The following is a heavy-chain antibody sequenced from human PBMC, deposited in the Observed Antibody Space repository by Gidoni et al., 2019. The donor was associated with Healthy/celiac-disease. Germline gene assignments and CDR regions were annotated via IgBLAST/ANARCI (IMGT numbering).Heavy chain of an antibody. CDR2: ISGSCGST. J-gene: IGHJ3*02. V-gene: IGHV3-23*01. CDR3: AKTRYYYGKPDAFDI. CDR1: GFTFSSYA. D-gene: IGHD3-10*01. Sequence: EVQLLASGGGLVHPGGSLRLSCAASGFTFSSYAMSWVRQAPGKGLEWVSAISGSCGSTYYVDSVKCRVTISRDNSKNTLYLQMNSLRAEDTAVYYCAKTRYYYGKPDAFDIWGQGTMVTVSS.